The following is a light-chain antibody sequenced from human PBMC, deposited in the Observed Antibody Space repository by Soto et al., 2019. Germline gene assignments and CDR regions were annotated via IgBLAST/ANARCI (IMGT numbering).Light chain of an antibody. J-gene: IGKJ1*01. CDR1: RTVSSSY. CDR2: GTS. V-gene: IGKV3-20*01. Sequence: EIVLTQSPGTLSLSPGERATLSCRASRTVSSSYLAWYQQKPGQAPRLLIYGTSSRATGIPDRFSGSGSGTDFTLTISRREPEDFAVYYCQQYGRTPRTFGQGTKVEIK. CDR3: QQYGRTPRT.